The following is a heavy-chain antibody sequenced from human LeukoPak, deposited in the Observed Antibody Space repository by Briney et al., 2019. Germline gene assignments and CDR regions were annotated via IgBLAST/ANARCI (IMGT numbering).Heavy chain of an antibody. CDR2: IYSADTT. V-gene: IGHV3-66*01. J-gene: IGHJ4*02. CDR3: AREDRWMGGFDY. CDR1: GSTVSSDY. Sequence: PGGSLSLSCAASGSTVSSDYMTWVRQAPGKGLEWVSIIYSADTTYYADSVRGRFTISRDNSKNTLYLQMNSLRAEDSAVYYCAREDRWMGGFDYWGQGTLVPVSS. D-gene: IGHD2-15*01.